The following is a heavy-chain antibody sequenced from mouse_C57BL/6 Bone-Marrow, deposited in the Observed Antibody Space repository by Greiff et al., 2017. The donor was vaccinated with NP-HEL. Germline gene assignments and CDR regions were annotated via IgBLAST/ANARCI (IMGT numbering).Heavy chain of an antibody. V-gene: IGHV1-82*01. CDR1: GYAFSSSW. CDR2: IYPGDGDT. Sequence: VKVVESGPELVKPGASVKISCKASGYAFSSSWMNWVKQRPGKGLEWIGRIYPGDGDTNYNGKFKGKATLTADKSSSTAYMQLSSLTSEDSAVYFCAVYYYYFDYWGQGTTLTVSS. CDR3: AVYYYYFDY. J-gene: IGHJ2*01. D-gene: IGHD1-1*01.